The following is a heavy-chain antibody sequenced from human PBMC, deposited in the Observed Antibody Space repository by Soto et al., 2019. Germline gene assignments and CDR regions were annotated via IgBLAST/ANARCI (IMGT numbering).Heavy chain of an antibody. CDR2: ISGSGGST. V-gene: IGHV3-23*01. J-gene: IGHJ4*02. D-gene: IGHD3-3*01. Sequence: PGGSLRLSCAASGFTFSSYAMSWVRQAPGKGLEWVSAISGSGGSTYYADSVKGRFTISRDNSKNTLYLQMNSLRAEDTAVYYCAKIQVRIFGVVIHPFDYWGQGTLVTSPQ. CDR1: GFTFSSYA. CDR3: AKIQVRIFGVVIHPFDY.